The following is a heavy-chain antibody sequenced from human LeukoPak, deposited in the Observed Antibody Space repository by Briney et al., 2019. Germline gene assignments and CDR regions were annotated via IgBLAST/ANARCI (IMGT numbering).Heavy chain of an antibody. J-gene: IGHJ4*02. V-gene: IGHV3-53*04. Sequence: GGSLRLSCAASGSTFSSNYMSWVRQAPGKGLEWVSVIYSGGSTYYADSVKGRFTISRHNSKNTLYLQMNSLRAEDTAVYYCARGSSGWYSSYFDYWGQGTLVTVSS. CDR1: GSTFSSNY. D-gene: IGHD6-19*01. CDR3: ARGSSGWYSSYFDY. CDR2: IYSGGST.